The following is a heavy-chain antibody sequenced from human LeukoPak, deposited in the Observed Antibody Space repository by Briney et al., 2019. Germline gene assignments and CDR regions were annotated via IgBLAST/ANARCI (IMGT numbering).Heavy chain of an antibody. V-gene: IGHV3-23*01. CDR2: ISGSGGST. Sequence: PGGSLRLSCADSGXTFSSYAMSWVRQAPGKGLEWVWAISGSGGSTYYAGSVKGRFTISRDNSKNTLYLQMNSLRAEDTAVYYCAKHIVVVPAATSFDYWGQGTLVTVSS. D-gene: IGHD2-2*01. CDR1: GXTFSSYA. CDR3: AKHIVVVPAATSFDY. J-gene: IGHJ4*02.